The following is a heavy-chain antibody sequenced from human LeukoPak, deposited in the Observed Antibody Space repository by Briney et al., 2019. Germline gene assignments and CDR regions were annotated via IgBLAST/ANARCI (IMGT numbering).Heavy chain of an antibody. CDR2: ISSSGSTI. D-gene: IGHD2-15*01. J-gene: IGHJ3*02. CDR1: GFTFSSYE. Sequence: PGRSLTLSCAASGFTFSSYEMNWVRQAPGKGLEWVSYISSSGSTIYYADSVKGRFTISRDNAKNSLYLQMNSLRAEDTAVYYCARGGKKDIVVVVAATRAFDIWGQGTMVTVSS. V-gene: IGHV3-48*03. CDR3: ARGGKKDIVVVVAATRAFDI.